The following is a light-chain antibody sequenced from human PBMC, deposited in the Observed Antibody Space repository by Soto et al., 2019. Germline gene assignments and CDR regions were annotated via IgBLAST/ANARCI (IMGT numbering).Light chain of an antibody. CDR3: ETWDSNTHV. CDR1: SGHSSYI. V-gene: IGLV4-60*03. CDR2: LESSGSY. Sequence: QPVLTQSSSASASLGSSVKLTCTLISGHSSYIIAWHQQQPGKAPRYLMKLESSGSYNKGSGVPDRFSGSSSGADRYLTISNLQSEDEADYYCETWDSNTHVFGTGTKVTV. J-gene: IGLJ1*01.